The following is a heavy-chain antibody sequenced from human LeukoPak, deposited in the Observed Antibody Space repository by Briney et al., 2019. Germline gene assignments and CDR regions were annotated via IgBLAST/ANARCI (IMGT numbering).Heavy chain of an antibody. CDR1: GGSFSGYY. CDR3: ARDPDY. J-gene: IGHJ4*02. V-gene: IGHV4-34*01. CDR2: INHSGST. Sequence: PSETLSLTCAVYGGSFSGYYWSWIRQPPGKGLEWIGEINHSGSTNYNPSLKSRVTISVDTSKNQFSLKLSSVTAADTTVYYCARDPDYWGQGTLVTVSS.